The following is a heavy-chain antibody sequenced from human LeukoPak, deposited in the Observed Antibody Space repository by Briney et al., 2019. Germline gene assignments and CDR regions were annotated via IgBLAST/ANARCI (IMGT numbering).Heavy chain of an antibody. D-gene: IGHD2-2*01. CDR1: VFSFSIYG. J-gene: IGHJ4*02. CDR3: AKDSAGRYCSITSCNFFDY. V-gene: IGHV3-30*18. CDR2: ISEEGENK. Sequence: GGSLRLSCAPSVFSFSIYGMHWVRESPGKGREWVAVISEEGENKYYADSVKGRITISRDNSKNTLYLQMNSLRAEDTAVYYCAKDSAGRYCSITSCNFFDYWGQGTPVTVSS.